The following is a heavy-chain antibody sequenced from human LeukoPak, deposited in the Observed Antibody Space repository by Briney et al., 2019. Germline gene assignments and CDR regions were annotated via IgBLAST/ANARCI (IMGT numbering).Heavy chain of an antibody. D-gene: IGHD5-12*01. CDR3: ASQGSGYDSPIDH. V-gene: IGHV3-30*02. J-gene: IGHJ4*02. Sequence: GGSLRLSCAASGFTFSRFGMHWVRQAPGKGLEWVASIRYDGSEKYNVDSVKGRFTISRDTSRNTVYLQMNSLRDEDTAVYYCASQGSGYDSPIDHWGQGTLVTVSS. CDR1: GFTFSRFG. CDR2: IRYDGSEK.